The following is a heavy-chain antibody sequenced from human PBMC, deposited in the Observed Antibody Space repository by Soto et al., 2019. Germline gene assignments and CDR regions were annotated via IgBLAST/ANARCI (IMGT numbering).Heavy chain of an antibody. CDR1: GFTFGSYA. CDR3: AKALRPSLNFFYYMDV. CDR2: LGGNGFTT. J-gene: IGHJ6*03. Sequence: EVQLLESGGGLVQPGGSLRLSCVVSGFTFGSYAMSWVRKAPEKGPEWVAILGGNGFTTYYADSVKGRLTISGDKSKSTLFLQMNSLRADDAGVYYCAKALRPSLNFFYYMDVWGRGTSVTVSS. V-gene: IGHV3-23*01. D-gene: IGHD2-2*01.